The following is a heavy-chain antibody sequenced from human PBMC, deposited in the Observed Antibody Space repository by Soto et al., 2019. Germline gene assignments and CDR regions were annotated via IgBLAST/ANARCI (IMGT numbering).Heavy chain of an antibody. V-gene: IGHV4-59*01. CDR1: GGSIRSYY. CDR3: ARGYNGGWYVFDY. D-gene: IGHD6-19*01. CDR2: IYYSGST. J-gene: IGHJ4*02. Sequence: QVQLQESGPGLVKPSETLSLTCTVSGGSIRSYYWSWIRQPPGKGLEWIGYIYYSGSTDYNPSLKGRVTISADTSKNQFSLKLSSVTAADTAVYYCARGYNGGWYVFDYWGQGTLVTVSS.